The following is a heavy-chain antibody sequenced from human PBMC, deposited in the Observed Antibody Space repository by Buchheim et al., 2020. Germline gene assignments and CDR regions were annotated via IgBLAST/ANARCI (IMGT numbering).Heavy chain of an antibody. V-gene: IGHV4-34*01. CDR1: SGSFSGYY. CDR3: ARNFGKGGIIRLYFYAMDV. D-gene: IGHD3-16*01. J-gene: IGHJ6*02. CDR2: INHSGST. Sequence: QVQLQQWGAGLLKPSEALSLTCAVYSGSFSGYYWSWIRQPPGKGLEWIGEINHSGSTNYNASLKSRVTISVDTSKNPFSLKLSSVTAADTAVYYCARNFGKGGIIRLYFYAMDVWGPGT.